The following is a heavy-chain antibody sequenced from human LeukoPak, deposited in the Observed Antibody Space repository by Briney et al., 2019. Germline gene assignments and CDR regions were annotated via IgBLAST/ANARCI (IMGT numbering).Heavy chain of an antibody. CDR3: ARDQEAIDY. CDR1: GYSFTSNY. Sequence: GASVKVSCKASGYSFTSNYIHWVRQAPGQGLEWMGMIYPRDGSTSYAQKFQGRVTVTRDTSTSTVRMELSGLRSEDTAVYYCARDQEAIDYWGQGTLVTVSS. CDR2: IYPRDGST. J-gene: IGHJ4*02. V-gene: IGHV1-46*01.